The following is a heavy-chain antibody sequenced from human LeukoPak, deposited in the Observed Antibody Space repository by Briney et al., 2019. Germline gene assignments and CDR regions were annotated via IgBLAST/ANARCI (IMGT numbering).Heavy chain of an antibody. CDR1: GYTFTSYY. J-gene: IGHJ4*02. D-gene: IGHD6-13*01. CDR2: INPSGGST. V-gene: IGHV1-46*01. Sequence: RASVKVSCKASGYTFTSYYIHWVRQAPGQGLEWMGIINPSGGSTTYAQKFQGRVAMTRDTSTSRVYMEVSSLRSEDTAAYYCARTYSSSDEFDYWGQGTLVTVSS. CDR3: ARTYSSSDEFDY.